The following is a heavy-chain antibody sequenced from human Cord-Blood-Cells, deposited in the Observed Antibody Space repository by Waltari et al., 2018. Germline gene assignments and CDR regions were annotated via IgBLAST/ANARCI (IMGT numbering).Heavy chain of an antibody. V-gene: IGHV4-39*01. Sequence: QLQLQESGPGLVKPSETLSLTCTVSGGSISSSSYYWGWIRQPPGKGLEWIGSIYYSGSTYSNPSLKSRVTISVDTSKNQFSLKLSSVTAADTAVYYCARREDGDYWFDPWGQGTLVTVSS. CDR1: GGSISSSSYY. CDR3: ARREDGDYWFDP. J-gene: IGHJ5*02. CDR2: IYYSGST. D-gene: IGHD4-17*01.